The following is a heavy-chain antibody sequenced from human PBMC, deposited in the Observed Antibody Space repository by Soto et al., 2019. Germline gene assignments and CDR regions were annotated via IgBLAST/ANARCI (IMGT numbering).Heavy chain of an antibody. CDR1: GFTFSGFD. V-gene: IGHV3-13*01. Sequence: XESLSLSCEASGFTFSGFDMHWVRQPTGKGLEWVSTIGTAGDTYYAVSVKGRFTISRDNAKNSLSLQMNSLRAGDTAVYFCARGQEVGAHFFDSWGQRTQVTVSS. CDR3: ARGQEVGAHFFDS. CDR2: IGTAGDT. J-gene: IGHJ4*02. D-gene: IGHD1-26*01.